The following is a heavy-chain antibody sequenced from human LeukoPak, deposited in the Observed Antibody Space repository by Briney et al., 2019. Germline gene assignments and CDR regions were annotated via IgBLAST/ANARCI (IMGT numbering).Heavy chain of an antibody. V-gene: IGHV1-2*06. CDR1: GYTFTGYY. CDR2: INPNSGGT. CDR3: ARSITMVRGVIAAIDY. Sequence: GASVKVSCKASGYTFTGYYMHWVQQAPGQGLEWMGRINPNSGGTNYAQKFQGRVTMTRDTSISTAYMELSRLRSDDTAVYYCARSITMVRGVIAAIDYWGQGTLVTVSS. J-gene: IGHJ4*02. D-gene: IGHD3-10*01.